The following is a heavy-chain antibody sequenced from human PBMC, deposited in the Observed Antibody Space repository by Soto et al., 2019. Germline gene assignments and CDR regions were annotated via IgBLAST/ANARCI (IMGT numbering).Heavy chain of an antibody. D-gene: IGHD6-13*01. V-gene: IGHV3-11*01. J-gene: IGHJ6*02. CDR2: MSSSGVTV. CDR1: GFTFSDYY. CDR3: ARNTISAAGADYYGLDV. Sequence: GGSLRLSCAGSGFTFSDYYMSWIRQDPRQGLEWVSYMSSSGVTVFYADSVKGRFTISRDNAKNSLYLQMYSLRAEDSAVYYCARNTISAAGADYYGLDVWGQGTTVTVSS.